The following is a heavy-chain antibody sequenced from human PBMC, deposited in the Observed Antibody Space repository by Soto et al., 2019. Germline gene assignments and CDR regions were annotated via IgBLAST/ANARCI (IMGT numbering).Heavy chain of an antibody. CDR1: GFTVSSNY. CDR2: IYSGGST. J-gene: IGHJ4*02. CDR3: ARDRGTLYYYDSSGYYHGTFDY. Sequence: GGSLSLSCAASGFTVSSNYMSWVRQAPGKGLEWVSVIYSGGSTYYADSVKGRFTISRDNSKNTLYLQMNSLRAEDTAVYYCARDRGTLYYYDSSGYYHGTFDYWGQGTMVTVSS. V-gene: IGHV3-66*01. D-gene: IGHD3-22*01.